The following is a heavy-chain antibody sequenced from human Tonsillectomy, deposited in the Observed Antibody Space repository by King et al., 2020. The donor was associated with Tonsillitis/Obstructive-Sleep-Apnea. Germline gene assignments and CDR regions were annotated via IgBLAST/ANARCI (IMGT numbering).Heavy chain of an antibody. V-gene: IGHV4-39*01. CDR2: IYYSGST. Sequence: QLQESGPGLVKPSETLSLTCTVSGGSISSSSYYWGWIRQPPGKGLEWIGSIYYSGSTYYNPSLKSRVTISVDTSKSQFSLKLSSVTAADTAVYYCASEGDGIAGAFDIWGQGTMVTVSS. J-gene: IGHJ3*02. CDR1: GGSISSSSYY. CDR3: ASEGDGIAGAFDI. D-gene: IGHD5-24*01.